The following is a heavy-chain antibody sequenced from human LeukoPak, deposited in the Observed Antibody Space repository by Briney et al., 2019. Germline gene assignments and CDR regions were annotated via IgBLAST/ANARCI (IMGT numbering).Heavy chain of an antibody. D-gene: IGHD3-10*01. J-gene: IGHJ3*02. CDR1: GFTFSSYA. V-gene: IGHV3-23*01. Sequence: PGGSLRLSCAASGFTFSSYAMSWVRQAPGKGLEWVSAISGSGGSTYYADSVKGRFTISRDNSKNTLYLQMNSLRAEDTAVYYCAILKWFGELVDAFDIWGQGTMVTVSS. CDR3: AILKWFGELVDAFDI. CDR2: ISGSGGST.